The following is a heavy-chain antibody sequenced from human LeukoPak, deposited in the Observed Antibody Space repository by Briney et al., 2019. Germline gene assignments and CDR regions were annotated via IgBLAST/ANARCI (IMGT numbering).Heavy chain of an antibody. V-gene: IGHV3-30-3*01. CDR1: GFTFSTYA. Sequence: PGRSLRLSCAASGFTFSTYAMHWVRQAPGKGLEWVAVISYDGSNKYYADSVKGRFTISRDNSKNTLYLQMNSLRAEDTAVYYCARDRAAADLDYWGQGTLVTVSS. D-gene: IGHD6-13*01. CDR3: ARDRAAADLDY. CDR2: ISYDGSNK. J-gene: IGHJ4*02.